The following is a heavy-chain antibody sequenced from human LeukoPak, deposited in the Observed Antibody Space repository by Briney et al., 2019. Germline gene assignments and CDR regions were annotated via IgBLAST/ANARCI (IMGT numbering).Heavy chain of an antibody. CDR1: GGPINKTYYY. J-gene: IGHJ3*02. Sequence: SETLSLTCNVSGGPINKTYYYWGWIRQPAGKGLEWIGRIYTSGSTNYNPSLKSRVTISVDTPKNQFSLKLSSVTAADTAVYYCARRMVRGVIITGAFDIWGQGTMVTVSS. CDR2: IYTSGST. V-gene: IGHV4-61*02. CDR3: ARRMVRGVIITGAFDI. D-gene: IGHD3-10*01.